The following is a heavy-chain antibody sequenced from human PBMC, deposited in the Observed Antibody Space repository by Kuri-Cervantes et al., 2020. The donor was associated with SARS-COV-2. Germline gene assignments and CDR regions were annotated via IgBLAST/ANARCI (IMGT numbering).Heavy chain of an antibody. J-gene: IGHJ3*02. V-gene: IGHV1-69*06. D-gene: IGHD2-21*01. CDR2: IIPIFGTA. CDR3: ARGSQLLSATDAFDI. Sequence: SVKVSCKASGGTFSSYAISWVRQAPGQGLEWMGGIIPIFGTANYAQKFQGRVTITADKSTSTAYMELSRLRSDDTAVYYCARGSQLLSATDAFDIWGQGTMVTVSS. CDR1: GGTFSSYA.